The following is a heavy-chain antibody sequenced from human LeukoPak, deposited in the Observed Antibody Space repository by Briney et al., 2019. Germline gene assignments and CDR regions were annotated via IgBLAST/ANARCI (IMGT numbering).Heavy chain of an antibody. Sequence: GGSLRLSCAASGFTFSSYSMNWVRQATGKGLEWVSYISSSSNTIYYAESLRGRFTISRDNAKNSLFLQVNSLRDEDTAVYYCARDGYCSGGTCYGDYWGQGTLVTVSS. CDR1: GFTFSSYS. J-gene: IGHJ4*02. V-gene: IGHV3-48*02. D-gene: IGHD2-15*01. CDR2: ISSSSNTI. CDR3: ARDGYCSGGTCYGDY.